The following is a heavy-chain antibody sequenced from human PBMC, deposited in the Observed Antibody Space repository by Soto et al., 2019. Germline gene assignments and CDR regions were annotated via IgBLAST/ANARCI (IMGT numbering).Heavy chain of an antibody. CDR2: IYYSGST. J-gene: IGHJ6*04. Sequence: SETLSLTSTVSGGSISSSSYYWGWIRQPPGKGLEWIGSIYYSGSTYYNPSLKSRVTISVDTSKNQFSLKLSSVTAADTAVYYCARVGGDYYFFYGMAVSGKGTMSTV. D-gene: IGHD3-3*01. CDR1: GGSISSSSYY. CDR3: ARVGGDYYFFYGMAV. V-gene: IGHV4-39*01.